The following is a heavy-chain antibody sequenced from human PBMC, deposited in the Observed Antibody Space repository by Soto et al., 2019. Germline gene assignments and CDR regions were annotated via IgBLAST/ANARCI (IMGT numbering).Heavy chain of an antibody. V-gene: IGHV4-39*01. D-gene: IGHD3-22*01. J-gene: IGHJ4*02. CDR3: ARWDYDSSGPFDY. Sequence: QLQLQESGPGLVKPSETLSLTCTVSGGSISSSSYYWGWIRQPPGKGLEWIGSIYYSGSTYHNPSLKSRVTISVDTSKNQFSLKLSSVTAADTAVYYCARWDYDSSGPFDYWGQGTLVTVSS. CDR2: IYYSGST. CDR1: GGSISSSSYY.